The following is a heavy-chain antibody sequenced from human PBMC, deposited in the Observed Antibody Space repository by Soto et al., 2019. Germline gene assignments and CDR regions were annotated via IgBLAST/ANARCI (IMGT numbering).Heavy chain of an antibody. V-gene: IGHV1-46*01. Sequence: ASVKVSCKASGYTFTSYYMHWVRQAPGQGLEWMGIINPSGGSTSYAQKFQGRVTMTRDTSTSTVYMELSSLRSEDTAVYYCAREVYRPGYYYGMDVWGQGTTVTVSS. J-gene: IGHJ6*02. D-gene: IGHD4-4*01. CDR2: INPSGGST. CDR1: GYTFTSYY. CDR3: AREVYRPGYYYGMDV.